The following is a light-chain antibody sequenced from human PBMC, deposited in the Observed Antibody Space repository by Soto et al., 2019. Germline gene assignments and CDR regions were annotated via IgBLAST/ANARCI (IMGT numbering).Light chain of an antibody. CDR1: TSDVGTYDY. J-gene: IGLJ3*02. Sequence: QSVLTQPASVSGSPGQSITVSCTGTTSDVGTYDYVSWYQHHPGKAPKLIISEVNKRPSGVSNRFSGSKSGNTASLTFSGLQAEDEAEYYCIASTSNSILLFGGVTKLTVL. CDR3: IASTSNSILL. V-gene: IGLV2-14*01. CDR2: EVN.